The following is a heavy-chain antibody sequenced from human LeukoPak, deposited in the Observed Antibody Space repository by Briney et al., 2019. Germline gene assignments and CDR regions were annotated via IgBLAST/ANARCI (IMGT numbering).Heavy chain of an antibody. Sequence: KPSETLSLTCAVYGGSFSGYYWSWIRQPPGKGLEWIGSIYYSGSTYYNPSLKSRVTISVDTSKNQFSLKLSSVTAADTAVYYCARHSRGDFDWLPYYFDYWGQGTLVTVSS. J-gene: IGHJ4*02. CDR2: IYYSGST. CDR1: GGSFSGYY. CDR3: ARHSRGDFDWLPYYFDY. V-gene: IGHV4-34*01. D-gene: IGHD3-9*01.